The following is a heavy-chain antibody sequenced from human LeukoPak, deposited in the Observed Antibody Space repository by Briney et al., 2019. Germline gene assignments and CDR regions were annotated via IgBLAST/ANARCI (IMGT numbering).Heavy chain of an antibody. CDR3: AREGISAAEDY. D-gene: IGHD6-13*01. Sequence: GGSLRLSCAASGFTFSSYSMNWVRQAPGKGLEWVSSISSSSSYIYYADSVKGRFTIPRDNAKNSLYLQMNSLRAEDTAVYYCAREGISAAEDYWGQGTLVTVSS. V-gene: IGHV3-21*01. J-gene: IGHJ4*02. CDR2: ISSSSSYI. CDR1: GFTFSSYS.